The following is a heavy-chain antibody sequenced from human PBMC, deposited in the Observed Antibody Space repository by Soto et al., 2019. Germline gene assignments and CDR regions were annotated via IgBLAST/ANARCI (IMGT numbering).Heavy chain of an antibody. CDR2: IWYDGSNK. V-gene: IGHV3-33*01. Sequence: PGGSLRLSCAASGFTFSSYGMHWVRQAPGKGLEWVAVIWYDGSNKYYADSVKGRFTISRDNSKNTLYLQMNSLRAEDTAVYYCARDLWRFGEFIDYWGQGTLVTVSS. D-gene: IGHD3-10*01. J-gene: IGHJ4*02. CDR3: ARDLWRFGEFIDY. CDR1: GFTFSSYG.